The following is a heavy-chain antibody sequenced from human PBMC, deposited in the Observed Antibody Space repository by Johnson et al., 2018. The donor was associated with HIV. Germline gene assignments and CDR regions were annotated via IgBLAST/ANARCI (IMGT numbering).Heavy chain of an antibody. Sequence: VQLVESGGGVVRPGGSLRLSCAASGFTFDDYGMSWVRQAPGKGLEWVSGINWNGGSTGYVASVEGRFTISRDNAKNSLYLQMNSLRAEDTAVYYCARDGPTRLVGARGVFDAFDIWGQGTMVTISS. CDR3: ARDGPTRLVGARGVFDAFDI. D-gene: IGHD1-26*01. CDR2: INWNGGST. CDR1: GFTFDDYG. V-gene: IGHV3-20*04. J-gene: IGHJ3*02.